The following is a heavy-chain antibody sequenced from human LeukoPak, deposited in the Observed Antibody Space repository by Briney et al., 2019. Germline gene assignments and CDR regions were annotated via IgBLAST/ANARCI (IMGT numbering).Heavy chain of an antibody. D-gene: IGHD3-22*01. CDR1: GDSISSYY. V-gene: IGHV4-59*01. CDR3: ARPLGNGYSYWYFDL. CDR2: IYYSGST. Sequence: SETLSLTCTVSGDSISSYYWSWIRHPPGKGLEWIGYIYYSGSTSNNPSLQSRVTISIDTSKNQISLKLSSVTAADTAVYYCARPLGNGYSYWYFDLWGRGTLVTVPS. J-gene: IGHJ2*01.